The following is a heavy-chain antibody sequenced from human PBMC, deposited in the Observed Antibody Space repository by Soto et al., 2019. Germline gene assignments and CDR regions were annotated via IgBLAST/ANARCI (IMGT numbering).Heavy chain of an antibody. V-gene: IGHV4-39*01. CDR1: GGSISSSSYY. Sequence: SETLSLTCTVSGGSISSSSYYWGWIRQPPGKGLEWIGSIYYGGSTYYNPSLKSRVTISVDTSKNQFSLKLSSVTAADTAVYYCARHYGDYYYYGMDVWGQGTTVTVSS. CDR3: ARHYGDYYYYGMDV. J-gene: IGHJ6*02. D-gene: IGHD4-17*01. CDR2: IYYGGST.